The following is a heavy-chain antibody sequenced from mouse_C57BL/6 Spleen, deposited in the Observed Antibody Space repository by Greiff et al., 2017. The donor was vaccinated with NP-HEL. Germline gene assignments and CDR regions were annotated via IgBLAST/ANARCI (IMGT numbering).Heavy chain of an antibody. CDR3: ARPYYGSSHWYFDV. J-gene: IGHJ1*03. Sequence: VQLQESGPGLVAPSQSLSITCTVSGISLTSYAISWVRQPPGKGLEWLGVIWTGGGTNYNSALKSRLSISKDNSKSQVFLKMNSLQTDDTARYYCARPYYGSSHWYFDVWGTGTTVTVSS. CDR1: GISLTSYA. CDR2: IWTGGGT. D-gene: IGHD1-1*01. V-gene: IGHV2-9-1*01.